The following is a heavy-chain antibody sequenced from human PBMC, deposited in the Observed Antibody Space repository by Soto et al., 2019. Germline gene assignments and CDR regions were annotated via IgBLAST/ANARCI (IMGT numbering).Heavy chain of an antibody. D-gene: IGHD1-26*01. Sequence: QVQLVESGGGVVQPGRSLRLSCAASGFTFSSYAMHWVRQAPGKGLEWVAVISYDGSNKYYADSVKGRFTISRDNSKNTLYLQMNSLRAEDTAVYYCARDKNRWAYYYYGMDVWGQGTTVTVSS. V-gene: IGHV3-30-3*01. CDR2: ISYDGSNK. J-gene: IGHJ6*02. CDR3: ARDKNRWAYYYYGMDV. CDR1: GFTFSSYA.